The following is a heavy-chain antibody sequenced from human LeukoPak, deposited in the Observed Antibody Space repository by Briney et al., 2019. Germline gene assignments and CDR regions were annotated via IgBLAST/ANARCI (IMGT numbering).Heavy chain of an antibody. CDR3: AKDQQQLVPGYYYYGMDV. CDR2: IWYDGSNK. J-gene: IGHJ6*02. D-gene: IGHD6-13*01. CDR1: GFTFSSYG. Sequence: GGSLRLSCAASGFTFSSYGMHWVRQAPGKGLEWVAVIWYDGSNKYYADSVKGRFTISRDNSKNTLYLQMNSLRAEDTAVYYCAKDQQQLVPGYYYYGMDVWGQGTTVTVSS. V-gene: IGHV3-30*02.